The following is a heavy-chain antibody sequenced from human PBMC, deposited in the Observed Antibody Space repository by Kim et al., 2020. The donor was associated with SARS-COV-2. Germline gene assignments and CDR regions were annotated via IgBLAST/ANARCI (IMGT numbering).Heavy chain of an antibody. CDR1: GGSISSGDYY. CDR3: ARTWISIDAFDI. CDR2: IYYSGST. D-gene: IGHD5-12*01. V-gene: IGHV4-30-4*01. Sequence: SETLSLTCTVSGGSISSGDYYWSWIRQPPGKGLEWIGYIYYSGSTYYNPSLKSRVTISVDTSKNQFSLKLSSVTAADTAVYYCARTWISIDAFDIWGQGTMVTVSS. J-gene: IGHJ3*02.